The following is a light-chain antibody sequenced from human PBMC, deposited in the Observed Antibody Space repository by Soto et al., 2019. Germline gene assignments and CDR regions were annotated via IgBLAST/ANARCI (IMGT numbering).Light chain of an antibody. Sequence: DIQMTQSPSSLSASVGDSVTITCRASQSIINYLSWYEKKAGKAPKLLIFGASSLQSGVPSRFSGSGSGTEFTLTISRLQPEDFATFHCLQSYNTPFTFGPGTKVDLK. J-gene: IGKJ3*01. V-gene: IGKV1-39*01. CDR3: LQSYNTPFT. CDR1: QSIINY. CDR2: GAS.